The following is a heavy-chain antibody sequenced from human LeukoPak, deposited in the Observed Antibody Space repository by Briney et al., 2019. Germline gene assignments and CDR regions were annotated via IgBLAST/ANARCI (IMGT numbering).Heavy chain of an antibody. J-gene: IGHJ4*02. V-gene: IGHV5-51*01. Sequence: GESLKISCKGSGYSFTSYWIAWVRQMPGKGLEWMGIIYPGDSDTRYSPSFQGQVTISADKYISTAYLQWSSLKASDTAMYYCARSLWFGDLGYYFDYWGQGTLVTVSS. CDR2: IYPGDSDT. CDR1: GYSFTSYW. CDR3: ARSLWFGDLGYYFDY. D-gene: IGHD3-10*01.